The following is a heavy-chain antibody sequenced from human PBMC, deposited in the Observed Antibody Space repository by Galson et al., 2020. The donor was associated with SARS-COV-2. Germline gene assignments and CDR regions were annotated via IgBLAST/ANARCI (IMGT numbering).Heavy chain of an antibody. Sequence: GESLQISCKASGYSFTNYWIGWVRQMPGKGLEWMGIIYPDDSYTTYSPSFQGQVTNSADKSISTAFLQWSSLKASDTAMYYCARHGASSGWYEGIDDWSQGTLVAVSS. CDR1: GYSFTNYW. CDR3: ARHGASSGWYEGIDD. V-gene: IGHV5-51*01. D-gene: IGHD6-19*01. J-gene: IGHJ4*02. CDR2: IYPDDSYT.